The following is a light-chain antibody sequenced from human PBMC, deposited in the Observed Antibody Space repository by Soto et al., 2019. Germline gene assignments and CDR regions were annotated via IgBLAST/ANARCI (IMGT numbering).Light chain of an antibody. V-gene: IGKV3-15*01. J-gene: IGKJ1*01. CDR3: QQFNNWPRT. CDR1: QSISNN. Sequence: EIVMTQSPATLSVSPGERATLSCRANQSISNNLAWYQQKPGQAPRLLIYDASTRATGIAARFSGSGSGTEFTLTISALQSEDFAVYYCQQFNNWPRTFGQGTKVEIK. CDR2: DAS.